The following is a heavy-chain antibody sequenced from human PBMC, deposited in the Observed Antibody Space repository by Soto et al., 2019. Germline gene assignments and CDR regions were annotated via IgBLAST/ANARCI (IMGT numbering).Heavy chain of an antibody. CDR3: AKDTKLWFGELYDAFDI. J-gene: IGHJ3*02. CDR2: ISWNSGSI. V-gene: IGHV3-9*01. D-gene: IGHD3-10*01. CDR1: GFTFDDYA. Sequence: EVQLVESGGGLVQPGRSLRLSCAASGFTFDDYAMHWVRQAPGKGLEWVSGISWNSGSIGYADSVKGRFTISRDNANNSLYQKMNSLRAEDTALYYCAKDTKLWFGELYDAFDIWGQGTMVTVSS.